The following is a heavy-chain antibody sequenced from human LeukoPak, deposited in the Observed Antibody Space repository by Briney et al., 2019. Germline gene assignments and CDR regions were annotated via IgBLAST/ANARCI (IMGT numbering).Heavy chain of an antibody. CDR1: GYTFNLYG. CDR2: ISGFNGHT. CDR3: ARAWLRRKFYYYMDV. J-gene: IGHJ6*03. V-gene: IGHV1-18*01. D-gene: IGHD5-12*01. Sequence: WASVKVSCTASGYTFNLYGVNWVRQAPGQGLELMRWISGFNGHTKYAQTLQDRVTMTTDTSTSTAYMELRSLRSDDTAVYYCARAWLRRKFYYYMDVWGKGITVTVSS.